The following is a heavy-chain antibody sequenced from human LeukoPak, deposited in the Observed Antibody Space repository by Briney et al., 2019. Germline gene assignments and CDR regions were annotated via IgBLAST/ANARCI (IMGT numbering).Heavy chain of an antibody. J-gene: IGHJ4*02. CDR2: ISAYSGNT. V-gene: IGHV1-18*01. D-gene: IGHD6-19*01. Sequence: ASVKVSCKASGYTFTSYGISWVRQAPGQGLEWMGWISAYSGNTNYAQKLQGRVTMTTDTSTSTAYMELRSLRSDDTAVYYCARDSRYSSGWRTGFDYWGQGTLVTVSS. CDR3: ARDSRYSSGWRTGFDY. CDR1: GYTFTSYG.